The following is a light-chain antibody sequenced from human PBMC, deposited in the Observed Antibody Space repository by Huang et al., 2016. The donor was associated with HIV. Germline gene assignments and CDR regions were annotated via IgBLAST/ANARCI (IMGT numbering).Light chain of an antibody. CDR2: GAS. Sequence: IVLTQSPGTLSLSPGERATLSCRASQRVSINYLAWYQQKPGQAPRLLIYGASSRATGIPDRCSGSGSGTDFTLSISRLEPEDFAVYYCQHYGNSRWTFGLGTKVDIK. CDR1: QRVSINY. V-gene: IGKV3-20*01. CDR3: QHYGNSRWT. J-gene: IGKJ1*01.